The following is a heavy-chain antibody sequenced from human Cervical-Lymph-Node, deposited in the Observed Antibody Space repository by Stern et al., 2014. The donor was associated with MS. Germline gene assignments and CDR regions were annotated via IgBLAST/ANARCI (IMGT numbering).Heavy chain of an antibody. CDR1: GYTFTSHY. J-gene: IGHJ4*02. D-gene: IGHD2-21*01. CDR2: INPNTGSS. Sequence: QVQLGQSGPEVKKPGASVRVSCKVSGYTFTSHYMHWVRQAPGQGLEWMGLINPNTGSSISAQRFQGRVAMTSDTSSTTVYLELSSLTSEETALYFCARDVARKYYFDYWGQGTLVTVSS. V-gene: IGHV1-46*01. CDR3: ARDVARKYYFDY.